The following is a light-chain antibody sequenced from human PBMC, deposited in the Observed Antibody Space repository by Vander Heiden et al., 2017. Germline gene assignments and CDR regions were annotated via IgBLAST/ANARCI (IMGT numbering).Light chain of an antibody. CDR1: NSGSKR. V-gene: IGLV3-21*02. Sequence: SYVLTQPPSVSVAPGPTARITCGGNNSGSKRVHWYQQKPGQAPVLVVYDDSDRPSGIPERCSGSNAGNTATLTISRVEAGDEADYYCQVGERSSDWVFGGGTKLTVL. CDR2: DDS. CDR3: QVGERSSDWV. J-gene: IGLJ3*02.